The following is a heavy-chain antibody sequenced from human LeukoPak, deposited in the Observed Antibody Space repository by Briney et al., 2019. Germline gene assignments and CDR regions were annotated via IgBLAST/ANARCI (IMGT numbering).Heavy chain of an antibody. CDR2: INHSGST. J-gene: IGHJ6*02. CDR3: AGASVVPAAIHYYYYYYGMDV. Sequence: PSETLSLTCAVYGGSFSGYYWSWIRQPPGKGLEWIGEINHSGSTNYNPSLKSRVTISVDTSKNQFSLKLSSVTAADTAVYYCAGASVVPAAIHYYYYYYGMDVWGQGTTVTVSS. V-gene: IGHV4-34*01. CDR1: GGSFSGYY. D-gene: IGHD2-2*01.